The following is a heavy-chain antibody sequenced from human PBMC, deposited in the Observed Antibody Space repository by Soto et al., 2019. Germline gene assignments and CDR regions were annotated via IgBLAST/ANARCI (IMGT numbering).Heavy chain of an antibody. CDR2: IWYDGSNR. V-gene: IGHV3-33*01. Sequence: QVQLVESGGGVVQPGTSLRLSCAASGFTISTHGMHWVRQAPGKGLEWMANIWYDGSNRFYADSVKGRFTISKDNSKNPLYLQMSSLRAEDTAVYYCAAATTWNFHFHYWGQGTQVTVSS. CDR3: AAATTWNFHFHY. CDR1: GFTISTHG. D-gene: IGHD1-7*01. J-gene: IGHJ4*02.